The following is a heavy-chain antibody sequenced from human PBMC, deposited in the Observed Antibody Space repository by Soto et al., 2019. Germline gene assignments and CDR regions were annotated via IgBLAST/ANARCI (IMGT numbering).Heavy chain of an antibody. CDR2: FDPEDGET. D-gene: IGHD5-12*01. Sequence: ASVKVSCKVSGYTLTELSMHWVRQAPGKGLEWMGGFDPEDGETIYAQKFQGRVTMTEDTSTDTAYMELSSLRSEDTAVYYCATSYVATIIRAWAAFDIWGQGTMVTVSS. CDR1: GYTLTELS. J-gene: IGHJ3*02. CDR3: ATSYVATIIRAWAAFDI. V-gene: IGHV1-24*01.